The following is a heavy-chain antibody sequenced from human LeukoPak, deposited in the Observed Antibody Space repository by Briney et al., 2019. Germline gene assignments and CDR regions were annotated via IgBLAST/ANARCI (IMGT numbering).Heavy chain of an antibody. CDR1: GFTFSSYV. D-gene: IGHD2-15*01. CDR3: AREEYQVLLD. J-gene: IGHJ4*02. Sequence: GGSLRLSCAVSGFTFSSYVMSWVRQAPGNGLEWVAYIDSRSSTIYYADSMKGRFTISRDNAKNSLYLQMNSLRVGDTAIYYCAREEYQVLLDWGQGILVTVAS. V-gene: IGHV3-48*03. CDR2: IDSRSSTI.